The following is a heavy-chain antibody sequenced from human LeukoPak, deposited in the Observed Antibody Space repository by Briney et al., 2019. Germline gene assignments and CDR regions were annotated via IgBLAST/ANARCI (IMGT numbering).Heavy chain of an antibody. D-gene: IGHD5-12*01. CDR3: AREKNEIVVTSYYFDY. CDR1: GFTFSSYA. CDR2: ISGSGGST. Sequence: TGGSLRLSCAASGFTFSSYAMSWVRQAPGKGLEWVSAISGSGGSTYYADSVKGRFTISRDNSKNTLYLQMNSLRAEDTAVYYCAREKNEIVVTSYYFDYWGQGTLVTVSS. J-gene: IGHJ4*02. V-gene: IGHV3-23*01.